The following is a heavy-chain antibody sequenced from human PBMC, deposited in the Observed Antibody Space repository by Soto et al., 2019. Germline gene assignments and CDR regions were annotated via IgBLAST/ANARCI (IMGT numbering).Heavy chain of an antibody. J-gene: IGHJ4*02. D-gene: IGHD3-10*01. CDR3: AKDRGDGVTLVRGVLDS. CDR1: GFTFDDYA. V-gene: IGHV3-9*01. CDR2: ISWNSVTI. Sequence: EVQLVESGGGLVQPGGSLRLSCAASGFTFDDYAMHWVRQTPGKGLEWVADISWNSVTIDYAASVKGRFTISRDNAKDSVFLQMNSLRAEDTGLYYCAKDRGDGVTLVRGVLDSWGQGTLVTVSS.